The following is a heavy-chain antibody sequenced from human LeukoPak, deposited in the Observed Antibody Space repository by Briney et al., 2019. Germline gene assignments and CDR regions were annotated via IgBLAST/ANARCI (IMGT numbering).Heavy chain of an antibody. CDR1: GYTFTGYY. CDR3: ARDRWLRLSKYYFDY. V-gene: IGHV1-18*04. J-gene: IGHJ4*02. CDR2: ISAYNGNT. D-gene: IGHD4-23*01. Sequence: GASVKVSCKASGYTFTGYYMHWVRQAPGQGLEWMGWISAYNGNTNYAQKLQGRVTMTTDTSTSTAYMELRSLRSDDTAVYYCARDRWLRLSKYYFDYWGQGTLVTVSS.